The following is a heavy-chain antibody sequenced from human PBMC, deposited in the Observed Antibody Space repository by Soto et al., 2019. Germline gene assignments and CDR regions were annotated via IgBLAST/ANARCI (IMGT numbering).Heavy chain of an antibody. J-gene: IGHJ4*02. Sequence: GSLRLSCTASGFTFSFYTMNWVRQAPGKGPEWVSSIGSTSSDIYDADSVKGRFTVSRDNAKNSLYLQMSSLRAEDTAVYYCARFGDYYDSNALDYWGQGTLVTVSS. CDR3: ARFGDYYDSNALDY. D-gene: IGHD3-22*01. CDR2: IGSTSSDI. CDR1: GFTFSFYT. V-gene: IGHV3-21*04.